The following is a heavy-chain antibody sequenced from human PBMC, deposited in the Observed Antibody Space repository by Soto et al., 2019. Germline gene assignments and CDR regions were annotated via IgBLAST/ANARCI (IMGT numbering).Heavy chain of an antibody. CDR2: ILSDGSNK. CDR3: AKTADIVVVPAAMRRPYNWFDP. Sequence: PGGSLRLSCAASGFTFSSYAMHWVRQAPGKGLEWVALILSDGSNKYYADSVKGRFTISRDNSKNTLYLQMNSLRAEDTAVYYCAKTADIVVVPAAMRRPYNWFDPWGQGTLVTVSS. V-gene: IGHV3-30-3*02. D-gene: IGHD2-2*01. J-gene: IGHJ5*02. CDR1: GFTFSSYA.